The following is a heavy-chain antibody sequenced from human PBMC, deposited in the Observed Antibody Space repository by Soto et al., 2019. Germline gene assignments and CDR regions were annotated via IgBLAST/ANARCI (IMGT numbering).Heavy chain of an antibody. J-gene: IGHJ4*02. V-gene: IGHV3-30-3*01. CDR3: AKDGGDCSRPQPYYYFDY. D-gene: IGHD2-21*01. CDR1: GFTFSSYA. Sequence: QVQLVESGGGVVQPGRSLRLSCAASGFTFSSYAMHWVRQAPGKGLEWVAVISYDGSNKYYADSVKGRFTISRDNSKNTTYVQMNRQRGEDTTVYYGAKDGGDCSRPQPYYYFDYWCQGALVT. CDR2: ISYDGSNK.